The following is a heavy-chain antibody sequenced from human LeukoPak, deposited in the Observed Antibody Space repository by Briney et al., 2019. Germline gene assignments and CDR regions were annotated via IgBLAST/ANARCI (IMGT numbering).Heavy chain of an antibody. V-gene: IGHV4-38-2*02. CDR2: IYHSGST. CDR3: ARGGVMITFGGVIAYLPYFDY. Sequence: SETLSLTCTVSGYSISSGYYWGWIRQPPGKGLEWIGSIYHSGSTYYNPSLKSRVTISVDTSKNQFSLKLSSVTAADTAVYYCARGGVMITFGGVIAYLPYFDYWGQGTLVTVSS. J-gene: IGHJ4*02. D-gene: IGHD3-16*02. CDR1: GYSISSGYY.